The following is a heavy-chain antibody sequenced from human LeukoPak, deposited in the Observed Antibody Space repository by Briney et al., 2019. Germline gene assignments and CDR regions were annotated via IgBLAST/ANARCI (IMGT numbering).Heavy chain of an antibody. V-gene: IGHV3-21*01. CDR3: ASLLGYCSGGSCYLSYYMDV. CDR1: GFTFSSYS. J-gene: IGHJ6*03. D-gene: IGHD2-15*01. Sequence: GGSLRLSCAASGFTFSSYSMNWVRQAPGKGLEWVSSISSSSSYIYYADSVKGRFTISRGNAKNSLYLQMNSLRAEDTAVYYCASLLGYCSGGSCYLSYYMDVWGKGTTVTVSS. CDR2: ISSSSSYI.